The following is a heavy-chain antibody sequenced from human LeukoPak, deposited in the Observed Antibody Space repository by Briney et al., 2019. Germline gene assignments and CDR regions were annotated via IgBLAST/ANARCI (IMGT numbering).Heavy chain of an antibody. V-gene: IGHV1-3*01. J-gene: IGHJ4*02. CDR1: GYTFTMYG. D-gene: IGHD3-22*01. Sequence: ASVKVSCKTSGYTFTMYGIHWVRQAPGQRLEWMGWINAGNGYTKYSQKFQGRVTISRDTSATTTYLELSSLRSEDTALYHCARERESGSYDSSGPYSFDYWGQGTLVTVPS. CDR2: INAGNGYT. CDR3: ARERESGSYDSSGPYSFDY.